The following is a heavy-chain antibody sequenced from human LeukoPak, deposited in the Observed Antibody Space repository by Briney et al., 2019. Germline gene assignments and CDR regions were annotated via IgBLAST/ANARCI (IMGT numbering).Heavy chain of an antibody. CDR2: INPNSGGT. D-gene: IGHD5-12*01. Sequence: AASVKVSCKASGYTFTGYYMHWVRQAPGQGLEWMGWINPNSGGTNYAQKFQGRVTMTRDTSISTAYMELSRLRSDDTAVYYCAVCGYDLGYYYYYYMDVWGKGTTVTVSS. J-gene: IGHJ6*03. V-gene: IGHV1-2*02. CDR1: GYTFTGYY. CDR3: AVCGYDLGYYYYYYMDV.